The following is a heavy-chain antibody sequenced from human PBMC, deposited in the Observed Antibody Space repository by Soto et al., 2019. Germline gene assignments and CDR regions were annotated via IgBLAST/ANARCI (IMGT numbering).Heavy chain of an antibody. D-gene: IGHD3-16*01. CDR3: AQCLLGVNYYYGMDV. J-gene: IGHJ6*02. CDR1: GGTFSSYA. Sequence: QVQLVQSGAEVKKPGSSVKVSCKASGGTFSSYAINWVRQAPGQGLEWMGGINPIFATADYAQKFQGRVTITAAESTGTAYMELSSLRSEDTAVYYCAQCLLGVNYYYGMDVWGQGTTVTVSS. CDR2: INPIFATA. V-gene: IGHV1-69*12.